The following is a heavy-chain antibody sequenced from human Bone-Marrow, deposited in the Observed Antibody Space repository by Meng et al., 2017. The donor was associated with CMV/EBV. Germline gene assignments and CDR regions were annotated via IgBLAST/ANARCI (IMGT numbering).Heavy chain of an antibody. Sequence: QLELQESGPGLVKPSQTQSLTCTVSGGSISSSDYYWSWIRQPPGKGLEWIGYIYYSGSTYYNPSLKSRVTISVDTSKIQFSLKLSSVTAADTAVYYCARVLSGYFDYWGQGTLVTVSS. D-gene: IGHD2-15*01. CDR3: ARVLSGYFDY. V-gene: IGHV4-30-4*08. CDR2: IYYSGST. CDR1: GGSISSSDYY. J-gene: IGHJ4*02.